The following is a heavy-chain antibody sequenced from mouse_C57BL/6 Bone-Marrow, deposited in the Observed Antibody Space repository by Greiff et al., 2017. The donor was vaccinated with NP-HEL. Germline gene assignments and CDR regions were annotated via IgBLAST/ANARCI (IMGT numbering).Heavy chain of an antibody. Sequence: EVQLVESGAELVRPGASVKLSCTASGFNIKDDYMHWVKQRPEQGLEWIGWIDPENGDTEYASKFQGKATITADTSSNTAYLQLSSLTSEDTAVYYCTIGGFDYWGQGTTLTVSS. CDR2: IDPENGDT. V-gene: IGHV14-4*01. CDR1: GFNIKDDY. CDR3: TIGGFDY. J-gene: IGHJ2*01.